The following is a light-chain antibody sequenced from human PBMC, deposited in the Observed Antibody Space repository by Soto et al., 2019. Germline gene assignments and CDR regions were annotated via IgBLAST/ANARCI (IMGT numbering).Light chain of an antibody. CDR3: TSYTSSTPFYV. CDR2: DVS. V-gene: IGLV2-14*03. Sequence: QSVLTQPDSVSGSPGQSIAISCTGVRTNVADGYDYVSWYQQHPGQAPQLIIYDVSNRPSGVSDRFSGSKSGNTASLTISGLQAEDEAEYYCTSYTSSTPFYVCGTGTKVTVL. J-gene: IGLJ1*01. CDR1: RTNVADGYDY.